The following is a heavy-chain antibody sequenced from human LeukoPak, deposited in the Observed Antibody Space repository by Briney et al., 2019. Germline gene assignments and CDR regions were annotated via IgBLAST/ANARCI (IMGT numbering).Heavy chain of an antibody. Sequence: SETLSLTCTVSGGSISSSSYYWGWIRQPPGKGLEWIGSIYYSGSTYYNPSLKSRVTISVDTSKNQFSLKLSSVTAADTAVYHCARDFTGYYYDSSGPRGFDPWGQGTLVTVSS. CDR1: GGSISSSSYY. D-gene: IGHD3-22*01. CDR3: ARDFTGYYYDSSGPRGFDP. V-gene: IGHV4-39*07. CDR2: IYYSGST. J-gene: IGHJ5*02.